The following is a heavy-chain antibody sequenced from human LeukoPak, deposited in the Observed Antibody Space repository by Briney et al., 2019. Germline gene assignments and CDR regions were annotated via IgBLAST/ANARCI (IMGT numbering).Heavy chain of an antibody. CDR3: ARDLGSSWYYFDY. J-gene: IGHJ4*02. CDR1: GFTFSSYG. CDR2: ISYDGSNK. D-gene: IGHD6-13*01. V-gene: IGHV3-30*03. Sequence: GGSLRLSCAASGFTFSSYGMHWVRQAPGKGLEWVAVISYDGSNKYYADSVKGRFTISRDNSKNTLYLQMNSLRAEDTAVYYCARDLGSSWYYFDYWGQGTLVTVSS.